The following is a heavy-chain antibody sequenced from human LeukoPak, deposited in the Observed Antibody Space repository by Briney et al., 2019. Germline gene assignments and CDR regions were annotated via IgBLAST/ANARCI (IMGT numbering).Heavy chain of an antibody. CDR1: GGSISTYY. Sequence: SETLSLTCPVSGGSISTYYWTWIRQPAGKGLEWIGRFSTSGIANYNPSLKSRVTMSVDTSKNQFFLKLNSVTAADTAVYYCMRDGPSWGLLWGQGALVTVSS. CDR3: MRDGPSWGLL. V-gene: IGHV4-4*07. CDR2: FSTSGIA. D-gene: IGHD7-27*01. J-gene: IGHJ4*02.